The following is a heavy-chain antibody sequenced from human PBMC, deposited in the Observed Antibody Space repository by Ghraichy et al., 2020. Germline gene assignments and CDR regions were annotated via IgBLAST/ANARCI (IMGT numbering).Heavy chain of an antibody. CDR2: ISSDGTNK. J-gene: IGHJ6*01. CDR1: GSTFSDTFKTYT. Sequence: GGSLRLSCAGSGSTFSDTFKTYTLHWVRQAPGRGLEWVAVISSDGTNKYYADSVKGRFTISRDNSKNILYLQMNNLRVEDTAVFYCARGGWDCRGSSSYAGAGDQRITMDGWGQGSPV. V-gene: IGHV3-30*04. CDR3: ARGGWDCRGSSSYAGAGDQRITMDG. D-gene: IGHD2-2*01.